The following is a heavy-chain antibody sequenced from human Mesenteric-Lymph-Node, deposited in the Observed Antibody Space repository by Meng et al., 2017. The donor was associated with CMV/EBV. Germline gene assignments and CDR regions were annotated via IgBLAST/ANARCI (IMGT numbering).Heavy chain of an antibody. V-gene: IGHV4-34*01. J-gene: IGHJ4*02. CDR1: GGSFSGYY. CDR2: INHSGST. D-gene: IGHD3-9*01. CDR3: ARGSSYDILTGYFDY. Sequence: QVELHQWGARLLKPSETLSVTCAVSGGSFSGYYWNWIRQSPEKGLEWIGEINHSGSTTYNPSFTSRIIISVDTSTNQISLNMSSVTAADTAVYYCARGSSYDILTGYFDYWGQGALVTVSS.